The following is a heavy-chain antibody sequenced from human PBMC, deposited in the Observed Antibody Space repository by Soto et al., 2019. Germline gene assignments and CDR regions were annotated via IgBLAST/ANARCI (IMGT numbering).Heavy chain of an antibody. CDR2: IDWVDDK. CDR3: ARKTIGNIDAFDV. CDR1: GCSLTTPGLC. J-gene: IGHJ3*01. V-gene: IGHV2-70*01. Sequence: SGPTLVNPTQTLTLTCSFSGCSLTTPGLCVSWIRQPPGEALEWLALIDWVDDKYYSPSLKTRLSISKDTSKNQVVLTMTNLDPVDTATYYCARKTIGNIDAFDVWGPGTMVTVSS. D-gene: IGHD1-1*01.